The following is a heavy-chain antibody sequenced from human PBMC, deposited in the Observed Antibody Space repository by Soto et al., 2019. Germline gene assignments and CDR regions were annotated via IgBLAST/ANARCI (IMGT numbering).Heavy chain of an antibody. CDR3: AREYRGGFDY. Sequence: QVQLVESGGGVVQPGRSLRLSCAASGFTFSSYAMHWVRQAPGKGLEWVAVISYDGSNKYYADSVKGRFTISRDNSKNTLYLQMNSLRAEDTAVYYCAREYRGGFDYWSQGTLVTVSS. D-gene: IGHD3-10*01. V-gene: IGHV3-30-3*01. CDR2: ISYDGSNK. CDR1: GFTFSSYA. J-gene: IGHJ4*02.